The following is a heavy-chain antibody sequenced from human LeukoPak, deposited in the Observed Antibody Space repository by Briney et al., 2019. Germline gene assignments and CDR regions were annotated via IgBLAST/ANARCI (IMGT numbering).Heavy chain of an antibody. CDR1: GGSFSGYY. CDR3: AREGLRYFDWLLNYYMDV. D-gene: IGHD3-9*01. Sequence: SETLSLTCAVYGGSFSGYYWSWIRQPPGKGLEWIGEINHSGSTNYNPSLKSRVTISVDTSNNQFSLKLSSVTAADTAVYYCAREGLRYFDWLLNYYMDVWAKETTVTVSS. J-gene: IGHJ6*03. V-gene: IGHV4-34*01. CDR2: INHSGST.